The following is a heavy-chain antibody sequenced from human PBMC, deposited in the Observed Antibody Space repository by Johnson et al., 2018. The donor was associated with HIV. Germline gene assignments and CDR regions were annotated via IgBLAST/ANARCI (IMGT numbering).Heavy chain of an antibody. CDR1: GFTFSSYG. Sequence: QVQLVESGGGVVQPGGSLRLSCAASGFTFSSYGMHWVRQAPGKGLEWVACIRYDGSNKYYADSVKGRFTISRDNSKNTLHLKMNSLRAEDTAVYHCAKGRYSSSWYLAGAFDIWGQGTMVTVSS. CDR3: AKGRYSSSWYLAGAFDI. J-gene: IGHJ3*02. V-gene: IGHV3-30*02. D-gene: IGHD6-13*01. CDR2: IRYDGSNK.